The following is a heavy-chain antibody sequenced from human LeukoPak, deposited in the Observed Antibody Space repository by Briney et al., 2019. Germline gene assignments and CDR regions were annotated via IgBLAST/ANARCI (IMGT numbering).Heavy chain of an antibody. CDR3: LLQMTYGELSDPDF. J-gene: IGHJ4*02. D-gene: IGHD3-16*02. CDR1: GFTLSSLA. Sequence: GGSLRLSCAAAGFTLSSLAMHWVRQAPGKGLEWVSSSGTRSGTKYYADSVMGRFTISRDSAMNSVSLQINSLRAEDTAVYYCLLQMTYGELSDPDFRGQGTLVTVSS. CDR2: SGTRSGTK. V-gene: IGHV3-21*01.